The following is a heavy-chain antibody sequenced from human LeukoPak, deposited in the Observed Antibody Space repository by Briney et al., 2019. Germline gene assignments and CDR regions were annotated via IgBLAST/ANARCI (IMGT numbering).Heavy chain of an antibody. D-gene: IGHD3-10*01. J-gene: IGHJ4*02. CDR2: IYYSGST. CDR1: GGSISSGDYY. CDR3: ARVPKLLWFGELLFPYFDY. V-gene: IGHV4-30-4*01. Sequence: SETLSLTCTVSGGSISSGDYYWSWIRQPPGKGLEWIGYIYYSGSTYYNPSLKSRVTISVDTSKNQFSLKLSSVTAADTAVYYCARVPKLLWFGELLFPYFDYWGQGTLVTVSS.